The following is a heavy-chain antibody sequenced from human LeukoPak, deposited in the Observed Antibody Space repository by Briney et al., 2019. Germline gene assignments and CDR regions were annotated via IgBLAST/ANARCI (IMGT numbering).Heavy chain of an antibody. V-gene: IGHV3-33*08. CDR2: IWPDGSYK. D-gene: IGHD3-16*01. J-gene: IGHJ4*02. Sequence: GGSLRLSCAASGFTFSDYYMSWIRQTPGKGLEWVAAIWPDGSYKYYADSVKGRFTISRDNSKNTVYLQMNTLRDEDTAVYYCARAVGPFDYWGQGTLVTVSS. CDR3: ARAVGPFDY. CDR1: GFTFSDYY.